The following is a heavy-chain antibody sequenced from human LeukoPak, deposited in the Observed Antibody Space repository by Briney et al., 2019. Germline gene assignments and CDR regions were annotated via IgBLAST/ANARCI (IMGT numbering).Heavy chain of an antibody. D-gene: IGHD4-17*01. CDR1: GGSVSSDGYY. Sequence: PSQTLSLTCTVSGGSVSSDGYYWSWIRQPPGKGPEWIGHIKHTGSTHYNSSLKSRVTISADRSKNQFSLKLNSVTAADTAVYYCARGTITTVTDSWGPGTLVTVSS. CDR2: IKHTGST. J-gene: IGHJ4*02. CDR3: ARGTITTVTDS. V-gene: IGHV4-30-2*01.